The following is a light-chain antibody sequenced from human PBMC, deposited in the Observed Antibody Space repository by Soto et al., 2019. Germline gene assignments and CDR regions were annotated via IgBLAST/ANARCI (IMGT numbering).Light chain of an antibody. CDR2: ASS. CDR1: QDISNH. CDR3: THYGSLPYI. V-gene: IGKV1-33*01. Sequence: DIQMTQSPSSLSASVGDRVTITCQASQDISNHLNWYQHKPGEAPKLLIYASSNLETGVPSRFNGRSSGTEFTFTINTLQPEDIAIYYCTHYGSLPYIFGQGTTLEIK. J-gene: IGKJ2*01.